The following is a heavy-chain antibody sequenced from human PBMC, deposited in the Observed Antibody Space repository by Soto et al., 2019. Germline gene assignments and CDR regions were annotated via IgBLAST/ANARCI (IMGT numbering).Heavy chain of an antibody. CDR1: GYTFTSYA. Sequence: GASVKVSCKASGYTFTSYAMHWVRQAPGQRLEWMGWINAGNGNTKYSQKFQGRVTITRDTSASTAYMELSSLRSEDTAVYYCARDSSVLTGYPNWFDPWGQGTLVTVSS. D-gene: IGHD3-9*01. V-gene: IGHV1-3*01. J-gene: IGHJ5*02. CDR2: INAGNGNT. CDR3: ARDSSVLTGYPNWFDP.